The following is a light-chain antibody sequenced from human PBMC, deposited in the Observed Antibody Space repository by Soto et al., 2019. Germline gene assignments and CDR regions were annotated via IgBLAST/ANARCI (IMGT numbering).Light chain of an antibody. CDR1: QSVSSS. CDR2: GAS. CDR3: QQYGSSPRT. Sequence: EIVLTQSPGTLSLSPGERATLSCRASQSVSSSLAWYQQKPGQATRLLIYGASSRATGIPDRFSGSGSGTDFTLTISRLEPEDFAVYYCQQYGSSPRTFGQGTKLEIK. J-gene: IGKJ2*01. V-gene: IGKV3-20*01.